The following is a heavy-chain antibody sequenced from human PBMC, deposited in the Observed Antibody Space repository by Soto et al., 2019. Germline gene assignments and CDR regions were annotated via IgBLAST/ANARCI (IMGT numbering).Heavy chain of an antibody. CDR2: IRSKGNNYAT. V-gene: IGHV3-73*01. Sequence: EVQLVESGGGLVQPGGSLKLSCAASGFTFSGSAMHWVRQASGKGLEWVGRIRSKGNNYATAYAESVKGRFTISRDDSKNTAYLQMNSLKTEDTAVYYCTSVAPATFHWGQGTLVTVSS. CDR3: TSVAPATFH. CDR1: GFTFSGSA. D-gene: IGHD1-26*01. J-gene: IGHJ4*02.